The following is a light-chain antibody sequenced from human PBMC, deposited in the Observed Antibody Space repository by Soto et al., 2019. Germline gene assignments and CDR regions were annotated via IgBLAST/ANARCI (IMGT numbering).Light chain of an antibody. CDR3: QQYYSTPQT. J-gene: IGKJ1*01. CDR2: AAS. Sequence: AHRMSMTPCSLAAYTGDRVLSGCRASQGISGYLAWYQQKPGKAPKLLIFAASTLHSGVPSRFSGSESETDFTLTISCLQAEDVALHYCQQYYSTPQTFGQGTNVDIK. V-gene: IGKV1-8*01. CDR1: QGISGY.